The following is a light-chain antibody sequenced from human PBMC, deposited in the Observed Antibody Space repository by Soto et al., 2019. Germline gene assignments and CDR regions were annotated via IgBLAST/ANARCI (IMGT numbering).Light chain of an antibody. CDR2: AAS. V-gene: IGKV1-39*01. CDR1: QSISTY. CDR3: QQSYIPPVT. J-gene: IGKJ1*01. Sequence: DIQMTQSPSSLSASVGDRVAITCRASQSISTYLNWYQQKPAEAPKLLIYAASNLHTGVPSRFSGRGSGIDFTLTLSSLQPEDFATYYCQQSYIPPVTFGQGNKVEIK.